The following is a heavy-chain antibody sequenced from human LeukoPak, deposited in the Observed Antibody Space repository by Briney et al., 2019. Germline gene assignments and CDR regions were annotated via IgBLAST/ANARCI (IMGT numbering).Heavy chain of an antibody. CDR3: AREQVVPAALGAFDI. Sequence: SQTLSLTCTVSGGSISSSGYYWSWIRQHPGKGLEWIGYIYYSGSTYYNPSLKSRVTISVDTSKNQFSLKLSSVTAADTAVYYCAREQVVPAALGAFDIWGQGTMVTVSS. J-gene: IGHJ3*02. D-gene: IGHD2-2*01. CDR2: IYYSGST. CDR1: GGSISSSGYY. V-gene: IGHV4-31*03.